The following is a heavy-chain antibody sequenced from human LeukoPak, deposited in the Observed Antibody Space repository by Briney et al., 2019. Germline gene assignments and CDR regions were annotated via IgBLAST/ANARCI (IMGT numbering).Heavy chain of an antibody. CDR3: AREPPIKDYAMDV. CDR2: INSRSSSI. D-gene: IGHD1-14*01. J-gene: IGHJ6*02. V-gene: IGHV3-48*02. Sequence: GGSLRLSCAASGFTFNSFSMNWVRQAPGKGLEWISYINSRSSSIDYADPVKGRFTISRDNAKNSLYLQMNSLRDEDTAVYYCAREPPIKDYAMDVWGQGTTVIVSS. CDR1: GFTFNSFS.